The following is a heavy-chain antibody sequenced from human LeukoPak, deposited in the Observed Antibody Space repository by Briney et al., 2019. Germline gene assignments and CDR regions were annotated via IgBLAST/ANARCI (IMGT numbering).Heavy chain of an antibody. CDR2: IGHSGST. D-gene: IGHD5-24*01. CDR1: GFTLKTFW. J-gene: IGHJ4*02. CDR3: ARGGDGHNHPFDY. V-gene: IGHV4-4*01. Sequence: PGGSLRLSCAASGFTLKTFWMTWVRQAPGKGLEWIGEIGHSGSTNYNPSLKSRVDISLDRSTTQFSLKVKSVTDTDTGLYFCARGGDGHNHPFDYWGQGTQVTVSS.